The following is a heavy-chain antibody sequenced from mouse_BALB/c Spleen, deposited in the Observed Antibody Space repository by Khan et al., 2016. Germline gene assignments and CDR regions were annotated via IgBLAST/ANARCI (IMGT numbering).Heavy chain of an antibody. CDR2: IDPENGDT. CDR1: VFNIKDYY. J-gene: IGHJ2*01. D-gene: IGHD2-2*01. V-gene: IGHV14-4*02. CDR3: NAIYYGCDSSFGY. Sequence: VQLQQSGAELVRSGASVKLSCTASVFNIKDYYMHWVKQRPEQGLEWIGWIDPENGDTEYAPKFQGKATMTADTSSNAAYLQFSSLTSEDSAVFYCNAIYYGCDSSFGYWGQGTTLTVSS.